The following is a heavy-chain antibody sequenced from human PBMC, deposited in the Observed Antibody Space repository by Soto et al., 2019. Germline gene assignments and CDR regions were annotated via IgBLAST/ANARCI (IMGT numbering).Heavy chain of an antibody. Sequence: PGESMKISCKGSGYSFTSYWSGWVRQMPGKGLEWMGIIYPDDSDTRYSPSFQGQVTISADKSISTAYLQWSSLKASDTAMYYCARLFSYGTYYFDYWGQGTLVTVSS. CDR2: IYPDDSDT. CDR3: ARLFSYGTYYFDY. D-gene: IGHD5-18*01. J-gene: IGHJ4*02. V-gene: IGHV5-51*01. CDR1: GYSFTSYW.